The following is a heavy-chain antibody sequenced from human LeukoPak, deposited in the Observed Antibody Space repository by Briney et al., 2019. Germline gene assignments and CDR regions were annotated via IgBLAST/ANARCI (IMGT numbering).Heavy chain of an antibody. J-gene: IGHJ6*03. D-gene: IGHD2-15*01. CDR3: AKDIGLGVGNYYYMDV. CDR2: ISWNSGSI. Sequence: GGSLRLSWAASGFTFDDYAMPWVRQAPGKGLEWVSGISWNSGSIGYADSVKGRFTISRDNAKNSLYLQMNSLRAEDTALYYCAKDIGLGVGNYYYMDVWGKGTTVTVSS. CDR1: GFTFDDYA. V-gene: IGHV3-9*01.